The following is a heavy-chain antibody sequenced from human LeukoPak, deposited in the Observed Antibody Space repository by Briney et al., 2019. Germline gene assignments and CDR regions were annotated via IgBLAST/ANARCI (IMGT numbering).Heavy chain of an antibody. Sequence: GSLRLSCAASGFTFSSYAMSWVRQPPGKGLEWIGYIYYSGSTNYNPSLKSRVTISVDTSKNQFSLKLSSVTAADTAVYYCARGNSYGSFFDYWAREPWSPSPQ. V-gene: IGHV4-59*01. CDR1: GFTFSSYA. D-gene: IGHD5-18*01. CDR2: IYYSGST. CDR3: ARGNSYGSFFDY. J-gene: IGHJ4*02.